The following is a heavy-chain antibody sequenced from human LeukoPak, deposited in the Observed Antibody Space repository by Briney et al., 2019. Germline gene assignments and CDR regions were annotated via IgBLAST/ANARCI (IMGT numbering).Heavy chain of an antibody. J-gene: IGHJ4*02. CDR2: ISVYNGNT. CDR3: ARDTAAGNFNYFDY. CDR1: GYTFTSYG. Sequence: ASVKVSCKASGYTFTSYGISWVRQAPGQGLEWMEWISVYNGNTKYAQKLQGRVTMTTDTSTSTAYMELRSLRSDDTAVYYCARDTAAGNFNYFDYWGQGTLVTVSS. D-gene: IGHD6-13*01. V-gene: IGHV1-18*01.